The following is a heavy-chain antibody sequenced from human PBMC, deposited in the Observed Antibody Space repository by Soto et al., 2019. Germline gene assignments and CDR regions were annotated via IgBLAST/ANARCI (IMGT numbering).Heavy chain of an antibody. Sequence: GGSLRLSCAASGFTFSSYAMHWVRQAPGKGLEWVAVISYDGSNKYYADSVKGRFTISRDSSKNTLYLQMNSLRAEDTAVYYCAREENVDIVVYGMDVWGQGTTVTVSS. CDR2: ISYDGSNK. CDR3: AREENVDIVVYGMDV. V-gene: IGHV3-30-3*01. CDR1: GFTFSSYA. D-gene: IGHD5-12*01. J-gene: IGHJ6*02.